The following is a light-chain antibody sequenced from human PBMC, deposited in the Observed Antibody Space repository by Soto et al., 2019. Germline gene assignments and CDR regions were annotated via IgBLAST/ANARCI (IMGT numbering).Light chain of an antibody. Sequence: EIGLPQSPGTLSLSPGERAPPSSRAGKSVSTSYLAWYQQKPGQAPSLLIYGASSRATGIPDRFSGSGSGTDFTLTISRLEPEDFAVYYCQQYGSSQYTFGQGTKLEIK. CDR1: KSVSTSY. J-gene: IGKJ2*01. CDR2: GAS. V-gene: IGKV3-20*01. CDR3: QQYGSSQYT.